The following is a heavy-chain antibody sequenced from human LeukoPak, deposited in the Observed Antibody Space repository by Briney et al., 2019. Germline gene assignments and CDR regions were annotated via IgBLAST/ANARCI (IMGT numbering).Heavy chain of an antibody. CDR3: AKNREYSSGWYSYMDV. V-gene: IGHV4-61*01. Sequence: KASETLSLTCTVSGDSISSGSYFWSWVRQPPGKGLEWIGYISYSGSTNYNPSLKSRVTISVDTSKNQFSLKLSSVTAADTAVYYCAKNREYSSGWYSYMDVWGKGTTVTVSS. CDR1: GDSISSGSYF. J-gene: IGHJ6*03. CDR2: ISYSGST. D-gene: IGHD6-19*01.